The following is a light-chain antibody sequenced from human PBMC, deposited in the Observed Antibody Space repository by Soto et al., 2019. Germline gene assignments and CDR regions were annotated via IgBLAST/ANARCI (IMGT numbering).Light chain of an antibody. V-gene: IGLV2-14*01. CDR1: SSDVGGYNY. CDR3: SSYTSSSTLYVV. J-gene: IGLJ2*01. CDR2: DVS. Sequence: QSALTQPASVSGSPGQSITISCTGTSSDVGGYNYVSWYQQHPGKALKLMIYDVSNRPSGVSNRFSGSKSGNTASLTISGLQAEDEADYYCSSYTSSSTLYVVFGGGTKVTVL.